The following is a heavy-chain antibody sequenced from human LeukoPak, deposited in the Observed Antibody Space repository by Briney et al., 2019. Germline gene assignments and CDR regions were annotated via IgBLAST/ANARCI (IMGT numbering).Heavy chain of an antibody. CDR1: GFTFSSYA. Sequence: PGGSLRLSCAASGFTFSSYAMTWVRQAPGKGLEWVSALSDSGASKYYADSVKGRFTISRDNAKNTLYLQMNSLGPEDTGVYYCARGEISVSTITYWGQGTLVTVSS. D-gene: IGHD5/OR15-5a*01. J-gene: IGHJ4*02. CDR3: ARGEISVSTITY. CDR2: LSDSGASK. V-gene: IGHV3-23*01.